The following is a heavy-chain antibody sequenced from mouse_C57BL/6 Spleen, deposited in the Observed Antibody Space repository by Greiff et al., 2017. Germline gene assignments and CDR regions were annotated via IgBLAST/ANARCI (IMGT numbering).Heavy chain of an antibody. CDR3: AKERLRGYCDY. D-gene: IGHD1-2*01. V-gene: IGHV1-22*01. Sequence: EVQLQQSGPELVKPGASVKMSCKASGYTFTDYNMHWVKQSHGQSLEWIGYINPNNGGTSYNQKFKGKATLTVNKSSSTAYMELRSLTSEDSAVYYCAKERLRGYCDYWGQGTTLTVSS. CDR2: INPNNGGT. J-gene: IGHJ2*01. CDR1: GYTFTDYN.